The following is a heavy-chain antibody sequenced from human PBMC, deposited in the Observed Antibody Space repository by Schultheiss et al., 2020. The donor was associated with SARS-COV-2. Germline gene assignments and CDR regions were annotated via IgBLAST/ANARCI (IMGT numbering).Heavy chain of an antibody. V-gene: IGHV4-31*03. CDR3: ARGIAVAGPSDY. D-gene: IGHD6-19*01. CDR2: IYYSGST. Sequence: SETLSLTCTVSGGSISSGGYYWSWIRQHPGKGLEWIGYIYYSGSTYYNPSLKSRVTISVDTSKNQFSLKLSSVTAADTAVYYCARGIAVAGPSDYWGQGTLVTVSS. J-gene: IGHJ4*02. CDR1: GGSISSGGYY.